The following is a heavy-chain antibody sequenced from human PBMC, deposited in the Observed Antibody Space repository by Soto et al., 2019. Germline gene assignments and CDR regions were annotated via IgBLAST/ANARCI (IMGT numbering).Heavy chain of an antibody. J-gene: IGHJ4*02. V-gene: IGHV3-23*01. CDR1: GFIFSSYA. D-gene: IGHD5-18*01. CDR2: ISGSGAGT. CDR3: AKEGIGGYSHGYDY. Sequence: EVQLLESGGGLVQPGGSLRLSCAASGFIFSSYAMTWVRQAPGMGLQWVATISGSGAGTYYADSVKGRFTISRDNSKKTLYLQTNSLRADDTAVYYCAKEGIGGYSHGYDYWGQGILVTVSS.